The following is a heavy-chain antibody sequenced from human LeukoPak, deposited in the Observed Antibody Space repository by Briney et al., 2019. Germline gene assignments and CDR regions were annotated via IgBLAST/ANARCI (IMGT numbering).Heavy chain of an antibody. CDR2: ISSNGDNT. J-gene: IGHJ4*02. CDR1: GFTFSTYV. CDR3: VRGTGY. Sequence: QPGGSLRLSCSVSGFTFSTYVMHWVRQAPGKGLEYVSAISSNGDNTYYADSVKGRFTISRDNSKNTLYLQMSSLRADDTAVYYCVRGTGYWGQETLVTVSS. V-gene: IGHV3-64D*06.